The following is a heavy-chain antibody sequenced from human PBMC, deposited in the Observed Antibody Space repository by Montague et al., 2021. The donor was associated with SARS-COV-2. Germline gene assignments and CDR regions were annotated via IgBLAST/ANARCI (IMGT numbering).Heavy chain of an antibody. V-gene: IGHV4-31*03. Sequence: TLSLTCTVSGGSISSGGYYWSRIRQHPGKGLEWIGYINHTGSAHYSPSLKSRVTISKETSKNHFSLNLSSVTAADSAVYYCARDSGYYDSSGYSYDAFDIWGQGTKVTVSS. J-gene: IGHJ3*02. D-gene: IGHD3-22*01. CDR1: GGSISSGGYY. CDR2: INHTGSA. CDR3: ARDSGYYDSSGYSYDAFDI.